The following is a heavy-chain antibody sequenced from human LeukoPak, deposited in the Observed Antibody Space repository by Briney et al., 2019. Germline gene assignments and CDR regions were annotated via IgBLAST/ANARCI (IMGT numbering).Heavy chain of an antibody. V-gene: IGHV3-23*01. CDR3: ARWEYYDRRWFDP. J-gene: IGHJ5*02. CDR1: GFTFSSYA. Sequence: GGSLRLSCAASGFTFSSYAMSWVRQAPGKGLEWVASISSSGTSTYYADSVKGQFTISRGNSKNTLFLQMNSLRAEDTAVYYCARWEYYDRRWFDPWGQGTLVTVSS. CDR2: ISSSGTST. D-gene: IGHD3-22*01.